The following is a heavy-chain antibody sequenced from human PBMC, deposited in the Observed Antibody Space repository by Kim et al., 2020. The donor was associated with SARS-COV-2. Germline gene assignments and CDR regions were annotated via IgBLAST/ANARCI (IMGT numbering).Heavy chain of an antibody. J-gene: IGHJ2*01. V-gene: IGHV4-39*01. D-gene: IGHD1-1*01. CDR3: ARRRGNSAQERHFDL. Sequence: SETLSLTCTVSGGSFSSSSFYWGWLRQPPGRGLEWIGSISFTGNIYYNPSLMSRVTISVDTSKTQFPLRESPVTAADAAVFYSARRRGNSAQERHFDLWG. CDR1: GGSFSSSSFY. CDR2: ISFTGNI.